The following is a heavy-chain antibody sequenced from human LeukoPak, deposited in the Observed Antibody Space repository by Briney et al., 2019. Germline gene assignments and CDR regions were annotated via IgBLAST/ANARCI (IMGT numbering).Heavy chain of an antibody. Sequence: SQTLSLTCTVSGGSISSGGYYWSWIRQHPGKGLEWIGYIYYSGSAYYNPSLKSRVTISVDTSENQFSLKLSSVTAADTAVYYCARVNYGSATKEDYWGQGTLVAVSS. CDR2: IYYSGSA. D-gene: IGHD3-10*01. CDR1: GGSISSGGYY. V-gene: IGHV4-31*03. J-gene: IGHJ4*02. CDR3: ARVNYGSATKEDY.